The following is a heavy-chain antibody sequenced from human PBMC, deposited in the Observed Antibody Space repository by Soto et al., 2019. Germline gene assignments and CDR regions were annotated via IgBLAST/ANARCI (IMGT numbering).Heavy chain of an antibody. V-gene: IGHV1-69*13. J-gene: IGHJ4*02. CDR2: IIPIFGTA. CDR3: ARDSSGLWSGKLQNDY. Sequence: SVKVSCKASGGTFSSYAISWVRQAPGQGLEWMGGIIPIFGTANYAQKFQGRVTITADESTRTAYMELSSLRSEDTAVYYCARDSSGLWSGKLQNDYWGQGTLVTVYS. D-gene: IGHD3-3*01. CDR1: GGTFSSYA.